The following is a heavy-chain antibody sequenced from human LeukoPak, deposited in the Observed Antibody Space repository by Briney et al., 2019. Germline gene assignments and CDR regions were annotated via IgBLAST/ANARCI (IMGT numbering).Heavy chain of an antibody. CDR2: INHSGST. CDR1: GGSFGGYY. CDR3: ARTPDIPKHNWFDP. D-gene: IGHD3-9*01. Sequence: SETLSLTCAVYGGSFGGYYWSWIRQPPGKGLEWIGEINHSGSTNYNPSLKSRVTISVDTSKNQFSLKLSSVTAADTAVYYCARTPDIPKHNWFDPWGQGTLVTVSS. J-gene: IGHJ5*02. V-gene: IGHV4-34*01.